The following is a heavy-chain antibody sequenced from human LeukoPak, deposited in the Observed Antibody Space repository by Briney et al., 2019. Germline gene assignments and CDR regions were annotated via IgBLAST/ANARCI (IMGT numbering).Heavy chain of an antibody. D-gene: IGHD5-24*01. CDR1: GFTFSSYA. CDR2: ISGSGGST. Sequence: GGSLRLSCAASGFTFSSYAMSWVRQAPGKGLEWVSAISGSGGSTYYADSAKGRFTISRDNSKNTLYLQMNSLRAEDTAVYYCAKDRGDGYNKGRDFDYWGQGTLVTVSS. CDR3: AKDRGDGYNKGRDFDY. V-gene: IGHV3-23*01. J-gene: IGHJ4*02.